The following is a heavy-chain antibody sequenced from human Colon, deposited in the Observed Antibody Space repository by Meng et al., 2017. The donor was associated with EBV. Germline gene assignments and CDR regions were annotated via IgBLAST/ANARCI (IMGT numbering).Heavy chain of an antibody. D-gene: IGHD5/OR15-5a*01. Sequence: QGQLSESGPGLMKPSETLSLTCTVSGGSVSSGSYYWTWIRQPPGKGLEWIGYIYYSGSTNYNPSLKSRVTISVDTSKNQFSLKLSSVTAADTAVYYCASLRGYSVNDWRGRFDYWGQGTLVTVSS. CDR2: IYYSGST. V-gene: IGHV4-61*01. CDR1: GGSVSSGSYY. J-gene: IGHJ4*02. CDR3: ASLRGYSVNDWRGRFDY.